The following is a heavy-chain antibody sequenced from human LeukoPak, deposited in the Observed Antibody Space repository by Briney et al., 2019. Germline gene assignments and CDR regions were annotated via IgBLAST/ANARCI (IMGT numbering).Heavy chain of an antibody. CDR1: GYSFTSYW. CDR3: ARHNNWGFDY. V-gene: IGHV5-51*01. CDR2: IHPNDAST. D-gene: IGHD7-27*01. Sequence: GESLKISCKGSGYSFTSYWIGWVRQMPGKGLEWMAIIHPNDASTIYSPSFQGQVTISADRSISTAYLQWNILKASDTAIYYCARHNNWGFDYWDRGTLLTVSS. J-gene: IGHJ4*02.